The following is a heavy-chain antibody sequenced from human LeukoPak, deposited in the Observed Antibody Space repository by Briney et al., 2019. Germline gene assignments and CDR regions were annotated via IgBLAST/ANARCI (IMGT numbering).Heavy chain of an antibody. D-gene: IGHD3-10*01. J-gene: IGHJ1*01. CDR1: GYSFTSYW. V-gene: IGHV5-51*01. CDR3: ARAAKPLWFGERRFKSSLH. CDR2: IYPGDSDT. Sequence: GGSLKISCKGSGYSFTSYWIGWVRQMPGKGLEWMGIIYPGDSDTRYSPPFQGQANISADKSISTAYPQWSSLKASDTAMYYCARAAKPLWFGERRFKSSLHWGQGTLVTVSS.